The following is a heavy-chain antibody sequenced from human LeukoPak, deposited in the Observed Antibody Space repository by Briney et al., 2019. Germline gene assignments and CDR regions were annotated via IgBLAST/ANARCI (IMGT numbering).Heavy chain of an antibody. D-gene: IGHD1/OR15-1a*01. Sequence: PSETLSLTCTVSGGSISSHYWSWIRQPPGKGQEWIGYIYYSGSTNYNPSLKSRVTISVDTSKNQFSLRLSSVTAADTAVYYCAGISGTGYYYYYMDVWGKGTTVTVSS. CDR1: GGSISSHY. CDR2: IYYSGST. CDR3: AGISGTGYYYYYMDV. V-gene: IGHV4-59*11. J-gene: IGHJ6*03.